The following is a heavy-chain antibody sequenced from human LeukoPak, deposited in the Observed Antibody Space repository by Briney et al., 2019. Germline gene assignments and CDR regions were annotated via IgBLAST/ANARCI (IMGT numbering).Heavy chain of an antibody. CDR1: GGSISSYY. CDR2: IYYSGST. Sequence: SETLSLTCTVSGGSISSYYWGWIRQPPGKGLEWIGSIYYSGSTYYNPSLKSRVTISVDTSKNQFSLKLSSVTAADTAVYYCARLSDYDRGAGGYWGQGTLVTVSS. V-gene: IGHV4-39*01. CDR3: ARLSDYDRGAGGY. D-gene: IGHD4-17*01. J-gene: IGHJ4*02.